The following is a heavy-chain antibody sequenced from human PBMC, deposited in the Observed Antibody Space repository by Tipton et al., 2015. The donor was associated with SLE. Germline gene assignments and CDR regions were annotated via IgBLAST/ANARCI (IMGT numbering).Heavy chain of an antibody. CDR1: GFTFNYYT. D-gene: IGHD2-21*01. CDR3: VRSDCGSTGCKLLDF. J-gene: IGHJ4*02. Sequence: GSLRLSCSASGFTFNYYTMHWVRQSPGKGLESLALISGDGSPTYPADSVRAKFTISRDNSRSTLYLQMTSLTTDDTALYFCVRSDCGSTGCKLLDFWGQGTLVTVSS. V-gene: IGHV3-64D*08. CDR2: ISGDGSPT.